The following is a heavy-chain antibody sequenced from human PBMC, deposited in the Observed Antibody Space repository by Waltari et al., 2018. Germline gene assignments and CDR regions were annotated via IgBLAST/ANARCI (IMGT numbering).Heavy chain of an antibody. CDR1: GGSFSGYY. CDR2: INHSGST. V-gene: IGHV4-34*01. Sequence: QVQLQQWGAGLLKPSETLSLTCALYGGSFSGYYWSWIRQPPGKGLEWIGEINHSGSTNYNPSLKSRVTISVDTSKNQFSLKLSSVTAADTAVYYCARDHITMSAFDIWGQGTMVTVSS. D-gene: IGHD3-22*01. J-gene: IGHJ3*02. CDR3: ARDHITMSAFDI.